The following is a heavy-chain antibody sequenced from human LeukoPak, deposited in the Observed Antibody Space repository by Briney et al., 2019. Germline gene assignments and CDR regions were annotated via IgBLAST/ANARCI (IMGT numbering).Heavy chain of an antibody. CDR3: ARRSNDFRTFDS. J-gene: IGHJ3*01. CDR2: IQPGDSDT. V-gene: IGHV5-51*01. Sequence: GESLKISCKASGYRFTSYWIGWVRQMPGKGLEWMGLIQPGDSDTRSSPSFQGQVTISADKSISTAYLQWSSLKASDTAMYYCARRSNDFRTFDSWGQGTMVAVSS. CDR1: GYRFTSYW. D-gene: IGHD1-1*01.